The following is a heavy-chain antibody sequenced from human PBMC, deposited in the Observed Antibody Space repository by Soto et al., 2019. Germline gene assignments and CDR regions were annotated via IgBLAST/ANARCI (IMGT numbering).Heavy chain of an antibody. CDR3: AKASGYCSSSTCSRLIYYYYGMDV. D-gene: IGHD2-2*01. V-gene: IGHV3-30-3*01. CDR1: GFTFSSYA. Sequence: PGGSLRLSCAASGFTFSSYAVHWVRQAPGKGLEWVALISYDGTKKYYADSVKGRFSISRDNSKNTLYLQMNSLRAEDTAVYYCAKASGYCSSSTCSRLIYYYYGMDVWGQGTTVTVSS. J-gene: IGHJ6*02. CDR2: ISYDGTKK.